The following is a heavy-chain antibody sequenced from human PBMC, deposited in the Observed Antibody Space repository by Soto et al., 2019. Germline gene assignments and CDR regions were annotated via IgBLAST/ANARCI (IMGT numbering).Heavy chain of an antibody. J-gene: IGHJ4*02. V-gene: IGHV3-7*01. CDR3: TRDSYDSSGYYYDFFDY. Sequence: PGGSLRLSCAASGFTFISHWMSWVRQAPGKGLEWVANIKVDGSEKYYVDSVRGRFSISRDNAKDSLYLQMNSLRAEDTAVYYCTRDSYDSSGYYYDFFDYWGQGTLVTVSS. CDR2: IKVDGSEK. D-gene: IGHD3-22*01. CDR1: GFTFISHW.